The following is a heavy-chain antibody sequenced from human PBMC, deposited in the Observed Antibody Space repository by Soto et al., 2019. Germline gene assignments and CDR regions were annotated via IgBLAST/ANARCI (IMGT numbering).Heavy chain of an antibody. CDR1: GGSISSGGYY. V-gene: IGHV4-31*03. CDR3: AKAVPAAIFWFDP. J-gene: IGHJ5*02. Sequence: QVQLQESGPGLVKPSQTLSLTCTVSGGSISSGGYYWSWIRQHPGKGLEWIGYIYYSGSTYYNPSLKSRVTISVDPSKNPFSLKLSSVTAADTAVYYCAKAVPAAIFWFDPWGQGTLVTVSS. CDR2: IYYSGST. D-gene: IGHD2-2*01.